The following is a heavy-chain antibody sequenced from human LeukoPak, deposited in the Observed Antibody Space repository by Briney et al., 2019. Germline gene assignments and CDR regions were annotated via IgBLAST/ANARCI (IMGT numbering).Heavy chain of an antibody. J-gene: IGHJ6*03. Sequence: GGSLRLSCAASGFTFRSYVMHWVRQAPGKGLEWVAVISYDGSNKYYAGSVKGRFTISRDNSKNTLYLQMNSLRAEDTAVYYCARASLPHYYYYYYMDVWGKGTTVTISS. CDR1: GFTFRSYV. CDR2: ISYDGSNK. V-gene: IGHV3-30*04. CDR3: ARASLPHYYYYYYMDV.